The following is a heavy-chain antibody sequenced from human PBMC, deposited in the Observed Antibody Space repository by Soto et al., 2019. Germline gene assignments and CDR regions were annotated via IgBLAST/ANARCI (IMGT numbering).Heavy chain of an antibody. Sequence: SETLSLTCNVSGGSINSYYWSWIRQSPGKGLEWIGYVYHTGDTNYNPPLKSRVTISVDPSKSQFSLKLSSVTAADTAVYFCARLGASRTLVWGQGTMVT. J-gene: IGHJ3*01. D-gene: IGHD7-27*01. V-gene: IGHV4-59*01. CDR1: GGSINSYY. CDR2: VYHTGDT. CDR3: ARLGASRTLV.